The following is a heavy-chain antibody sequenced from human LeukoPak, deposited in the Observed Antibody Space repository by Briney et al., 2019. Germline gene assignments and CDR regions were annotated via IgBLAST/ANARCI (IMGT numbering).Heavy chain of an antibody. CDR3: AKGFVLWFGELTYYFDY. Sequence: PGGSLRLSCAASGFTFSNYAMSWVRQAPGKGLEWVSTISGSSGSTYYADSVKGRFTISRDNSKNTLYLQMNSLRAEDTAVYYCAKGFVLWFGELTYYFDYWGQGTLVTVSS. CDR1: GFTFSNYA. CDR2: ISGSSGST. V-gene: IGHV3-23*01. D-gene: IGHD3-10*01. J-gene: IGHJ4*02.